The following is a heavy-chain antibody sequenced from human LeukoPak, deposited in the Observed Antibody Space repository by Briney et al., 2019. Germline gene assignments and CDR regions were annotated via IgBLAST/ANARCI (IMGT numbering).Heavy chain of an antibody. CDR3: ASIAYYDILTGYLRED. Sequence: GGSLRLSCAASGFTFSSYEMNWVRQAPGKGLEWVSYISSSGSTIYYADSVKGRFTISRDNAKNSLYLQMNSLRAEDTAVYYCASIAYYDILTGYLREDWDQGTLVTVSS. V-gene: IGHV3-48*03. CDR1: GFTFSSYE. J-gene: IGHJ4*02. CDR2: ISSSGSTI. D-gene: IGHD3-9*01.